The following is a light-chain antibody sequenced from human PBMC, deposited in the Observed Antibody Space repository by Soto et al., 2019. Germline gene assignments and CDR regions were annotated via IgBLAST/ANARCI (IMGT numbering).Light chain of an antibody. CDR2: EVS. J-gene: IGLJ1*01. CDR3: SSYTSSSTNYV. V-gene: IGLV2-14*01. CDR1: SNDVGGYNY. Sequence: QAVLTQPASVSGSPGQSITISCTGTSNDVGGYNYVSWYQQHPGKAPKLMIYEVSNRPSGVSNRFSGSKSGNTASLTISGLQAEDEADYYCSSYTSSSTNYVFGTGTKVTVL.